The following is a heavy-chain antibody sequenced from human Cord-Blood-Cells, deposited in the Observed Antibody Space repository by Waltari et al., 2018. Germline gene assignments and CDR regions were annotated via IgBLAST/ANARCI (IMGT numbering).Heavy chain of an antibody. CDR2: IIPIFGTA. CDR1: GGPFASYA. D-gene: IGHD6-6*01. V-gene: IGHV1-69*01. J-gene: IGHJ4*02. Sequence: QVQLVQSGAEVKKPGSSVKVSCKASGGPFASYATSWVRQAPGQGLEWRGGIIPIFGTANYAQKFQGRVTITADESTSTAYMELSSLRSEDTAVYYCARVLRSSSVWGQGTLVTVSS. CDR3: ARVLRSSSV.